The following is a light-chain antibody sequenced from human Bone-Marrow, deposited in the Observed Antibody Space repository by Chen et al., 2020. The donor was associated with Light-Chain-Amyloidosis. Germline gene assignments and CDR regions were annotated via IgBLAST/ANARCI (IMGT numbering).Light chain of an antibody. CDR1: QNVGTY. CDR2: DAS. Sequence: EIVLTQSPATMSLSLGERATLSCRASQNVGTYLAWYQQKPGQAPRLLIYDASNRATGIPGRFSGSGSGTAFTLTISSLEPEDVAVYYCQQRSNWPPLTFGGGTKVEMK. J-gene: IGKJ4*01. CDR3: QQRSNWPPLT. V-gene: IGKV3-11*01.